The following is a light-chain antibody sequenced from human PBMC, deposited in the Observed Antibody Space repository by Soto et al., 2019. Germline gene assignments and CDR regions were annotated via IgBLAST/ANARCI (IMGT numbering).Light chain of an antibody. V-gene: IGKV3-20*01. CDR3: HQYGSSPT. CDR1: QSLSSTY. CDR2: GAS. Sequence: ENVLTQSPGTLSLSPGERATVSCRASQSLSSTYLAWYQHKPGQAPRLLIYGASSRATGIPDRFSGSGSGTDFTLTISRLEPDDFAVYYCHQYGSSPTFGQGTKVDIK. J-gene: IGKJ1*01.